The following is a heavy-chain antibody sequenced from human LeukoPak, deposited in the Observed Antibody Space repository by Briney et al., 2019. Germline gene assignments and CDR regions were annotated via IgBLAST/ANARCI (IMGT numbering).Heavy chain of an antibody. Sequence: GGSLRLSCAASGFTFSDYYMSWIRQAPVKGLEWVSYISSSGSTIYYADSVKGRFTISRDNAKNSLYLQMNSLRAEDTAVYYCARDYHCSSTSCYTGGYFDYWGQGTLVTVSS. V-gene: IGHV3-11*04. CDR1: GFTFSDYY. J-gene: IGHJ4*02. CDR2: ISSSGSTI. D-gene: IGHD2-2*02. CDR3: ARDYHCSSTSCYTGGYFDY.